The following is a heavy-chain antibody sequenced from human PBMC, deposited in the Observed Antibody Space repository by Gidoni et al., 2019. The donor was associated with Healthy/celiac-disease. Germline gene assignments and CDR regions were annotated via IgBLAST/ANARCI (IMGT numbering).Heavy chain of an antibody. J-gene: IGHJ6*02. Sequence: EMQLVESGGGLVKPVGSLRLSCSASGFTFRNAWMNWVRQAPGKGLEWVGRIKSKTDGGTTDYAAPVKGRFTISRDDAKNTLYLQMNSLKTEDTAVYYCTTDPRIPRYGMDVWGQGTTVTVSS. CDR1: GFTFRNAW. CDR2: IKSKTDGGTT. CDR3: TTDPRIPRYGMDV. V-gene: IGHV3-15*07. D-gene: IGHD2-21*01.